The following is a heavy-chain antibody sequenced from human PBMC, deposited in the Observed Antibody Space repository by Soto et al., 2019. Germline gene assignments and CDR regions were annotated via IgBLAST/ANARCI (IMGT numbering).Heavy chain of an antibody. CDR1: GYTFTSYG. D-gene: IGHD3-10*01. Sequence: GASLKVSCKASGYTFTSYGISWVRQAPGQGLEWMGWISAYNGNTNYAQKLQGRVTMTTDTSTSTAYMELSSLRSEDTAVYYCAREPTVPHPSGSYRQSKDEGIWGQGTMVTVSS. CDR3: AREPTVPHPSGSYRQSKDEGI. V-gene: IGHV1-18*01. CDR2: ISAYNGNT. J-gene: IGHJ3*02.